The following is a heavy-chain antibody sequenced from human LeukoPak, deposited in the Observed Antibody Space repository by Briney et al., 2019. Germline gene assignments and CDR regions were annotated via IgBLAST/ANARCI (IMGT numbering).Heavy chain of an antibody. CDR1: GFTFSSYG. J-gene: IGHJ4*02. CDR2: IRYDGSNK. Sequence: GGSLRLSCAASGFTFSSYGMHWVRQAPGKGLEWVAFIRYDGSNKYYADSVKGRFTIPRDNSKNTLYLQMNSLRAEDTAVYYCAEDPNYYDSSGYYSEFDYWGQGTLVTVSS. CDR3: AEDPNYYDSSGYYSEFDY. V-gene: IGHV3-30*02. D-gene: IGHD3-22*01.